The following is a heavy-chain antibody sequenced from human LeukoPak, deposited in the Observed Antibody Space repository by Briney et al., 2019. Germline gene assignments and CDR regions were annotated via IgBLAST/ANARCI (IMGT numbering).Heavy chain of an antibody. CDR1: GFTFSNYW. CDR3: VRGYCAVTSCYFSSSYNWFDP. J-gene: IGHJ5*02. D-gene: IGHD2-2*01. V-gene: IGHV3-74*01. CDR2: ILSDGSSA. Sequence: PGGSLRLSCAASGFTFSNYWMHWDRQTPGKGLVWVSRILSDGSSANYADSVKGRFTISRDNAKNTLYLQMNSLRAEDTAVYYCVRGYCAVTSCYFSSSYNWFDPWGQGTLVTVSS.